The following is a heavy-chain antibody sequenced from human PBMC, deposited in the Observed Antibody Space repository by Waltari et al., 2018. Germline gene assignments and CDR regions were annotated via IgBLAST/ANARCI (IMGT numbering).Heavy chain of an antibody. Sequence: QVQLVQSGAEVKKPGSSVKVSCKASGGTFSSYAISWVRQAPGQGLEWMGGIIPIFGTANYAQKVQGRVTSTTDEATSTAYMELSSLRSEDTAVYYCARGDIVVVVAATPGYYGMDVWGQGTTVTVSS. CDR2: IIPIFGTA. J-gene: IGHJ6*02. CDR1: GGTFSSYA. CDR3: ARGDIVVVVAATPGYYGMDV. D-gene: IGHD2-15*01. V-gene: IGHV1-69*05.